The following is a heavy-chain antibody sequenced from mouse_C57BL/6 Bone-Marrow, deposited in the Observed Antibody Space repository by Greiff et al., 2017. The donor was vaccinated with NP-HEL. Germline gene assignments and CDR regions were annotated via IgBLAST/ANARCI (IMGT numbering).Heavy chain of an antibody. Sequence: EVKLVESGGGLVKPGGSLKLSCAASGFTFSDYGMHWVRQAPEKGLEWVAYISSGSSTIYYADTVKGRFTISRDNAKNTLFLQMTSLRSEDTAMYYCARAHGYYSAWFAYWGQGTLVTVSA. CDR1: GFTFSDYG. CDR2: ISSGSSTI. CDR3: ARAHGYYSAWFAY. D-gene: IGHD2-3*01. V-gene: IGHV5-17*01. J-gene: IGHJ3*01.